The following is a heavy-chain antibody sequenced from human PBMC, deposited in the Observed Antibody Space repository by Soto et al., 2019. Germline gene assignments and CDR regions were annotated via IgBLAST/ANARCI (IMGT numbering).Heavy chain of an antibody. V-gene: IGHV3-21*01. CDR2: ISNSSSDT. CDR3: AYWHSDY. J-gene: IGHJ4*02. D-gene: IGHD2-8*02. CDR1: GFTFSNYA. Sequence: PGGSLRLSCAASGFTFSNYAMSWVRQAPGKGLEWVSSISNSSSDTYYADSVKGRFTISRDNAKNSLYLQMNSLRAEDTAVYYCAYWHSDYWGQGTLVTVSS.